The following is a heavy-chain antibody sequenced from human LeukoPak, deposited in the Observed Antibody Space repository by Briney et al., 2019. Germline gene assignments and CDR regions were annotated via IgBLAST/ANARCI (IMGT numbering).Heavy chain of an antibody. CDR3: ARVGGSVDY. CDR2: INHSGST. Sequence: SEPLSLPCAVYGGSFSGYYWSWFRRPPGKGLEGMGAINHSGSTNYNPSLKSRITIAVDTPKNQFSLKLGSVTAADAAVYYCARVGGSVDYWGQGTLVTVSS. V-gene: IGHV4-34*01. J-gene: IGHJ4*02. CDR1: GGSFSGYY.